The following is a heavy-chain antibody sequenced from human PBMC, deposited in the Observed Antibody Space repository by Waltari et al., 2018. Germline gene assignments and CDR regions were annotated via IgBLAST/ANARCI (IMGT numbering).Heavy chain of an antibody. CDR2: IGGSGVST. D-gene: IGHD5-12*01. V-gene: IGHV3-23*01. CDR1: GFTFSSYA. J-gene: IGHJ4*02. CDR3: AKGWDGYNPAY. Sequence: EVQLLESAGGLVQPGGSLRLSCAASGFTFSSYAMSWVRQAPGKGLEWVSGIGGSGVSTYNADSVKGRFTISRDNSKNTLYLQMNSLRAEDTAVYYCAKGWDGYNPAYWGQGTLVTVSS.